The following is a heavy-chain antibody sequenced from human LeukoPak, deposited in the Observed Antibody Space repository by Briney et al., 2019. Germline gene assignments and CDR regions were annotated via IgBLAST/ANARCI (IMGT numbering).Heavy chain of an antibody. Sequence: ASVKVPCKVSGYTLTELSMHWVRQAPGKGLEWMGGFDPEDGETIYAQKFQGRVTMTEDTSTDTAYMELSSLRSEDTAVYYCATGEQQLPPNPYDYWGQGTLVTVSS. J-gene: IGHJ4*02. CDR2: FDPEDGET. CDR1: GYTLTELS. V-gene: IGHV1-24*01. CDR3: ATGEQQLPPNPYDY. D-gene: IGHD6-13*01.